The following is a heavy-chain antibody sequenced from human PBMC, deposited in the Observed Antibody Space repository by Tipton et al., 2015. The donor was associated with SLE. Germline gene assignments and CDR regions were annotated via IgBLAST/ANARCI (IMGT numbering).Heavy chain of an antibody. CDR1: GDSLTGYY. D-gene: IGHD6-19*01. Sequence: TLSLTCTVSGDSLTGYYWSWIRQPAGKGLELIGRIYTSGSTNYNPSLKSRVTLSVDTSKNQFSLKLSSVTAADTAVYYCARERPGDSSGWYFDLWGRDTLVTVSS. V-gene: IGHV4-4*07. CDR3: ARERPGDSSGWYFDL. CDR2: IYTSGST. J-gene: IGHJ2*01.